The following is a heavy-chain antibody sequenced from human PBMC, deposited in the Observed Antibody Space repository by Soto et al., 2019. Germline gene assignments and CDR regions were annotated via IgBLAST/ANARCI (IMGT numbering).Heavy chain of an antibody. J-gene: IGHJ4*02. V-gene: IGHV4-34*01. CDR3: ARLDLTYYFDY. CDR2: INHSGST. CDR1: GGSFSGYY. Sequence: PSETLSLTCAVYGGSFSGYYWSWIRQPPGKGLEWIGEINHSGSTNYNPSLKSRVTISLDTSKNQCSLTLTSVTAADTAVYYCARLDLTYYFDYWGQGTPVTVSS. D-gene: IGHD3-16*01.